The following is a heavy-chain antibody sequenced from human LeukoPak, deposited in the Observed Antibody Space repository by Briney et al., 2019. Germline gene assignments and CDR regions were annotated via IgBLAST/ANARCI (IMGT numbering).Heavy chain of an antibody. CDR1: GFIFRVYW. J-gene: IGHJ5*02. V-gene: IGHV3-7*01. D-gene: IGHD1-26*01. CDR3: VRGVGGDSRFDP. CDR2: INEDGSEE. Sequence: QTGGSLRLSCVGSGFIFRVYWMAWVRQAPGKGPEWVANINEDGSEERYVDSVRGRFTISRDNTKNSVFLQMNSLRAEDTAVYYCVRGVGGDSRFDPWGQGTLVTVSS.